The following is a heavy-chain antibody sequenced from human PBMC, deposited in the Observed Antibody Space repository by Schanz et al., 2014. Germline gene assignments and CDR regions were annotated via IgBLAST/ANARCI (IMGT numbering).Heavy chain of an antibody. Sequence: EVQLVESGGGLVQPGRSLRLSCAASGFIFEDYAMYWVRQAPGKGLEWVSGISWNSYSLLYADSVQGRFTISRDNAKNSLYLQMNSLRHDDTAIYYCAKDMARGGYNWVFDSWGQGTLVTVSS. J-gene: IGHJ4*02. CDR3: AKDMARGGYNWVFDS. D-gene: IGHD5-12*01. CDR1: GFIFEDYA. V-gene: IGHV3-9*01. CDR2: ISWNSYSL.